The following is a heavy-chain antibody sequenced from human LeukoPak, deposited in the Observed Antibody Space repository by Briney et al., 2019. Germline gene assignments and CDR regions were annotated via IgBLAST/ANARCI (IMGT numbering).Heavy chain of an antibody. CDR3: TRLSRSYYYYMDV. Sequence: GGSLRLSCAASGFTFSGSAMHWVRQASGKGLEWVGRIRSKASSYATAYAASVKGRFTISRDDSKNTAYLQMNSLKTEDTAVYYCTRLSRSYYYYMDVWGKGTTVTVSS. V-gene: IGHV3-73*01. CDR2: IRSKASSYAT. J-gene: IGHJ6*03. CDR1: GFTFSGSA.